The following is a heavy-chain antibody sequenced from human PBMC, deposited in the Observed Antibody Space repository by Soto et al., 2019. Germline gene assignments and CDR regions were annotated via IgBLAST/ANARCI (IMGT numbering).Heavy chain of an antibody. CDR2: IIPIFGTA. J-gene: IGHJ5*02. CDR3: ARDVAAAANWFDP. Sequence: GASVKVSCKVSGGTFSSYAISWVRQAPGQGLEWMGGIIPIFGTANYAQKFQGRVTITADESTSTAYMELSSLRSEDTAVYYCARDVAAAANWFDPWGQGTLVTVSS. CDR1: GGTFSSYA. D-gene: IGHD6-13*01. V-gene: IGHV1-69*13.